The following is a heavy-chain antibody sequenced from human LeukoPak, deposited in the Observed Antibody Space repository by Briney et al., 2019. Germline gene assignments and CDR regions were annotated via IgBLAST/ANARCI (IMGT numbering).Heavy chain of an antibody. CDR2: IYHSGST. CDR3: ARRVVRDYYYYMDV. D-gene: IGHD3-3*01. CDR1: GYSISSGYY. Sequence: PSETLSLNCAVSGYSISSGYYWGWIRQPPGKGLEWIGSIYHSGSTYYNPSLKSRVTISVDTSKNQFSLKLSSVTAADTAVYYCARRVVRDYYYYMDVWGTGTTVTVX. J-gene: IGHJ6*03. V-gene: IGHV4-38-2*01.